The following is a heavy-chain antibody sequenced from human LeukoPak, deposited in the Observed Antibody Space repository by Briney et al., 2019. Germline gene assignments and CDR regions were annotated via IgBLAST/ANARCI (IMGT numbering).Heavy chain of an antibody. CDR2: ISSSGSTI. CDR3: ARVFSSSWRVFDS. J-gene: IGHJ4*02. D-gene: IGHD6-13*01. CDR1: VLAFSTYE. V-gene: IGHV3-48*03. Sequence: GGSLRLSCAASVLAFSTYEMNWVRQAPEKGLEWVSYISSSGSTIYYADSVKGRFPISRDNAKNSLYLQMNSLRAEDTAVYYCARVFSSSWRVFDSWGQGTLVTVSS.